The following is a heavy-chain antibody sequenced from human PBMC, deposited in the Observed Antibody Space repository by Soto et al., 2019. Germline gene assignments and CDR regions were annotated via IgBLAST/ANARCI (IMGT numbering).Heavy chain of an antibody. V-gene: IGHV3-43D*04. CDR2: ISWDGGST. Sequence: GGSLRLSCAASGLTFDDYAMHWVRQAPGKGLEWVSLISWDGGSTYYADSVKGRFTISRDNSKNSLYLQMNSLRAEDTALYYCAKDMSLLRSYYYYGMDVWGQGTKVTVSS. CDR1: GLTFDDYA. D-gene: IGHD2-15*01. J-gene: IGHJ6*02. CDR3: AKDMSLLRSYYYYGMDV.